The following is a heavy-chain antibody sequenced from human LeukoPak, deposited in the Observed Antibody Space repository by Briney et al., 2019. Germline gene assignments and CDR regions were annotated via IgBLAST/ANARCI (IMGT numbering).Heavy chain of an antibody. Sequence: GSLRLSCAASGFTFSSYAMFWVRQAPGKGLEWVSGIFGSGGSTHYADSVKGRFTISRDNSKNTVYLQMNSLRAEDTAVYYCAKTTTGYSSGRFPGWPVDYWGQGTLVTVSS. CDR1: GFTFSSYA. J-gene: IGHJ4*02. CDR2: IFGSGGST. CDR3: AKTTTGYSSGRFPGWPVDY. V-gene: IGHV3-23*01. D-gene: IGHD6-19*01.